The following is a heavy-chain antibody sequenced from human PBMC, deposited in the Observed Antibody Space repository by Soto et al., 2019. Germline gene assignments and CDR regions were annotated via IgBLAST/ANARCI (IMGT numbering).Heavy chain of an antibody. D-gene: IGHD1-26*01. CDR2: ISHDGSNK. J-gene: IGHJ1*01. Sequence: QVQLVESGGGVVQPGRSLRLSCAASGFSFSSYAMNWVRHVPGKGLEWVAFISHDGSNKYNPDSVKVRFTLSRDNSKKTLYLEMNSLRVEDTAVYYCARECGVSAGGSTRGYFLHWGQGTLGTVSS. V-gene: IGHV3-30-3*01. CDR1: GFSFSSYA. CDR3: ARECGVSAGGSTRGYFLH.